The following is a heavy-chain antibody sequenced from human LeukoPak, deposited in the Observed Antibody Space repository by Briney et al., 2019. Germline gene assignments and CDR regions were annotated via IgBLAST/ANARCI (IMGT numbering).Heavy chain of an antibody. CDR2: ISSSSSTI. J-gene: IGHJ4*02. CDR1: GFTFSSYS. CDR3: ARDYIVDTAMADYFDY. Sequence: GGSLRLSCAASGFTFSSYSMNWVRQAPGKGLEWVSYISSSSSTIYYADSVKGRFTISRDNAKNSLYLQMNSLRAEDTAVYYCARDYIVDTAMADYFDYWGQGTLVTVSS. D-gene: IGHD5-18*01. V-gene: IGHV3-48*01.